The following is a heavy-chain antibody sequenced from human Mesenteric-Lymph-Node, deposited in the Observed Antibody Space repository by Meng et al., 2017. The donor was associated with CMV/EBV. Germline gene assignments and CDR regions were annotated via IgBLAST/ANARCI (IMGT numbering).Heavy chain of an antibody. Sequence: SETLSLTCTVSGGSISNYYWSWIRLPPGKGLEWIGYIHYSGSTDYNPSLKSRVTISVDTSKNQFSLKLSSVTAADTAVYYCARDLVPPYYDFWSGYYSEGNYGMDVWGQGTTVTVSS. D-gene: IGHD3-3*01. J-gene: IGHJ6*02. CDR2: IHYSGST. CDR1: GGSISNYY. V-gene: IGHV4-59*01. CDR3: ARDLVPPYYDFWSGYYSEGNYGMDV.